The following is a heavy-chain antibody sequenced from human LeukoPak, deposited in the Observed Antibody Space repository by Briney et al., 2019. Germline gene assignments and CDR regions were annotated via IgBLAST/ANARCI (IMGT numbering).Heavy chain of an antibody. CDR1: GYTFTSYG. V-gene: IGHV1-18*01. J-gene: IGHJ4*02. CDR2: ISAYNGNA. D-gene: IGHD5-18*01. Sequence: ASVKVSCKASGYTFTSYGISWVRQAPGKGLEWMGWISAYNGNANYAQRLQGRVTMTTDTSTSTAYMELRSLRSDDTAVSYCARGYSYGSPFDYWGQGTLVTVSS. CDR3: ARGYSYGSPFDY.